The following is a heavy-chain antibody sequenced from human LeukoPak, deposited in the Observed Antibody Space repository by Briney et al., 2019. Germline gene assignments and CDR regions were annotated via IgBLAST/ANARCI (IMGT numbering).Heavy chain of an antibody. D-gene: IGHD3-22*01. V-gene: IGHV3-23*01. CDR2: ISGSGGST. J-gene: IGHJ4*02. CDR3: AEAENDSPLPMRY. Sequence: PGGSLRLSCAASGFNFNDYGMSWVRQAPGKGLEWVSAISGSGGSTYYADSVKGRFTISRDNSKNTLYLQMNSLRAEDTAVYYCAEAENDSPLPMRYWGQGTLVTVSS. CDR1: GFNFNDYG.